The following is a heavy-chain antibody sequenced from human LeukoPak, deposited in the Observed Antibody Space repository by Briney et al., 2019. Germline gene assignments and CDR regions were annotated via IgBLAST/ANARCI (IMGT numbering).Heavy chain of an antibody. Sequence: GASVKVSCKASGYTLTDYYIHWVRQAPGQGLEWMGWMNPNSGNTGYAQRFQGRVTITRNTSISTAYMELSSLRSEDTAVYYCARGPAKLSNGGNSFKPTKRFVYYFDYWGQGTLVTVSS. CDR2: MNPNSGNT. J-gene: IGHJ4*02. CDR3: ARGPAKLSNGGNSFKPTKRFVYYFDY. D-gene: IGHD4-23*01. V-gene: IGHV1-8*03. CDR1: GYTLTDYY.